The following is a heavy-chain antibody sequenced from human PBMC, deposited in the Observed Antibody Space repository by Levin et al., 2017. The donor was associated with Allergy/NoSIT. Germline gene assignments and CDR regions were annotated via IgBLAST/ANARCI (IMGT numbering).Heavy chain of an antibody. CDR2: MNPNSGNT. V-gene: IGHV1-8*01. J-gene: IGHJ3*02. Sequence: GESLKISCKASGYTFTSYDINWVRQATGQGLEWMGWMNPNSGNTGYAQKFQGRVTMTRNTSISTAYMELSSLRSEDTAVYYCARRYCSGGSCYRRGAFDIWGQGTMVTVSS. CDR3: ARRYCSGGSCYRRGAFDI. CDR1: GYTFTSYD. D-gene: IGHD2-15*01.